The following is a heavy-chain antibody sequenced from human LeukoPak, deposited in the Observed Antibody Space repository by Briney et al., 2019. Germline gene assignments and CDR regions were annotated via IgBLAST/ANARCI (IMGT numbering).Heavy chain of an antibody. V-gene: IGHV3-7*01. Sequence: PGGSLRLSCAASEFTFSSYWMSWVRQAPGKGLEWVANIKQDGGQIYYLESVKGRFTVSRDNAKNSLYLQMNSLRAEDTAVYYCARGPEVLLWFGEQIFWGQGTLDTVSS. D-gene: IGHD3-10*01. CDR3: ARGPEVLLWFGEQIF. CDR1: EFTFSSYW. CDR2: IKQDGGQI. J-gene: IGHJ4*02.